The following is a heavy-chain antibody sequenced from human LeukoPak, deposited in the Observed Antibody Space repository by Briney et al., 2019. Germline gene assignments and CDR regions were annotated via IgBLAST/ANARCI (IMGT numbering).Heavy chain of an antibody. CDR1: GFTFSSYS. CDR3: ARLSEMLRGPEVIYYFDY. V-gene: IGHV3-21*01. D-gene: IGHD3-10*01. Sequence: GGSLRLSCAASGFTFSSYSMNWVRQAPGKGLEWVSSISGSSGYIYYADSVKGRFTISRDNAKNSLYLQMSSLRADDTAVYYCARLSEMLRGPEVIYYFDYWGQGNLVTVSS. J-gene: IGHJ4*02. CDR2: ISGSSGYI.